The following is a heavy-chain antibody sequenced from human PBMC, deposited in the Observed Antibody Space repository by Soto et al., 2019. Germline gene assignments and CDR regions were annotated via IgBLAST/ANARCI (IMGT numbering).Heavy chain of an antibody. J-gene: IGHJ4*02. CDR3: AGLRGALTRYGSGRTWLPGGSGY. CDR1: GGTFSSYT. D-gene: IGHD3-10*01. Sequence: QVQLVQSGAEVKKPGSSVKVSCKASGGTFSSYTISWVRQAPGQGLEWMGRIIPILGIANYAQKFQGRVTITAHKSTRTAYMELRSLRSEDTAVYYCAGLRGALTRYGSGRTWLPGGSGYWGQGNLVTVSS. CDR2: IIPILGIA. V-gene: IGHV1-69*02.